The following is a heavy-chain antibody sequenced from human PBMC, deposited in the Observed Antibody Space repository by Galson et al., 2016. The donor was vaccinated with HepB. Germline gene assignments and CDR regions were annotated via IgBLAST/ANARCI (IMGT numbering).Heavy chain of an antibody. D-gene: IGHD2-15*01. V-gene: IGHV1-69*13. CDR2: IIPAFGPP. CDR1: GGTFRTNA. J-gene: IGHJ6*02. CDR3: MLGSCSPRCYSHSPYYYYYGMDV. Sequence: SVKVSCKASGGTFRTNAISWARQAPGQGLEWLGGIIPAFGPPNYAQKFQDRVTITAEESTNTVYMELNSLRSDDTAVYYCMLGSCSPRCYSHSPYYYYYGMDVWGQGTSVTVSS.